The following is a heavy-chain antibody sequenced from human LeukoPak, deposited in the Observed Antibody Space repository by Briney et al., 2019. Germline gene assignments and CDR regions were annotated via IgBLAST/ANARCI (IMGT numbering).Heavy chain of an antibody. V-gene: IGHV3-21*01. CDR2: ISSSSSYI. CDR3: ARDRSIVVVPAVGMDV. J-gene: IGHJ6*02. Sequence: PGGSLRLSCAASGFTFSSYAMNWVRQAPGKGLEWVSSISSSSSYIYYADSVKGRFTISRDNAKNSLYLQMNSLRAEDTAVYYCARDRSIVVVPAVGMDVWGQGTTVTVSS. CDR1: GFTFSSYA. D-gene: IGHD2-2*01.